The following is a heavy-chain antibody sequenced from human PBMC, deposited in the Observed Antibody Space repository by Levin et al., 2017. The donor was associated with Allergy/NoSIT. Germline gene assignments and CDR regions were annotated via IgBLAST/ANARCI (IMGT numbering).Heavy chain of an antibody. CDR1: GGSISSSSYY. Sequence: SETLSLTCTVSGGSISSSSYYWGWIRQPPGKGLEWIGSIYYSGSTYYNPSLKSRVTISVDTSKNQFSLKLSSVTAADTAVYYCAREGSSSWYRSYFDYWGQGTLVTVSS. CDR3: AREGSSSWYRSYFDY. V-gene: IGHV4-39*07. CDR2: IYYSGST. J-gene: IGHJ4*02. D-gene: IGHD6-13*01.